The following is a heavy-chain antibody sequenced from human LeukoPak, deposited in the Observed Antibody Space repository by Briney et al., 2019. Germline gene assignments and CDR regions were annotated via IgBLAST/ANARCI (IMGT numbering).Heavy chain of an antibody. CDR1: GFTFDDYA. J-gene: IGHJ6*03. CDR3: AKSPLGAPYYYYYYMDV. V-gene: IGHV3-9*01. Sequence: GGSLRLSCAASGFTFDDYAMHWVRQAPGKGLEWVSGISWNSGSIGYADSVKGRFTISRDNAKNSLYLQMNSLRAEDTALYYCAKSPLGAPYYYYYYMDVWGKGTTVTVS. CDR2: ISWNSGSI. D-gene: IGHD1-26*01.